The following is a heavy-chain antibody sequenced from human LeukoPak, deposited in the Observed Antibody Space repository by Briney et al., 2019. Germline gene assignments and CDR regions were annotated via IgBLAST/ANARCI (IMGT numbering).Heavy chain of an antibody. Sequence: GASVKVSCTASGYTFTSYYMHWVRQAPGQGLEWMGIINPSGGSTSYAQKFQGRVTMTRDTSTSTVYMELSSLRSEDTAVYYCAREKGHSSGWSGYFQHWGQGTLVTVSS. CDR2: INPSGGST. V-gene: IGHV1-46*01. D-gene: IGHD6-19*01. J-gene: IGHJ1*01. CDR1: GYTFTSYY. CDR3: AREKGHSSGWSGYFQH.